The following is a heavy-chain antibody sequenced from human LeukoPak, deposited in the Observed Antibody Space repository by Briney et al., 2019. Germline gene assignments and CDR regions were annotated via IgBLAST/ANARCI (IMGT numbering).Heavy chain of an antibody. Sequence: GGSLRLSCAASGFTFSSYAMHWVRQAPGKGLEWVAVISYDGSNKYYADSVKGRFTISRDNSKNTLYLQMNSLRAEDTAVYYCARDLDGYSSSWAFDYWGQGTLVTVSS. D-gene: IGHD6-13*01. CDR2: ISYDGSNK. V-gene: IGHV3-30-3*01. CDR1: GFTFSSYA. J-gene: IGHJ4*02. CDR3: ARDLDGYSSSWAFDY.